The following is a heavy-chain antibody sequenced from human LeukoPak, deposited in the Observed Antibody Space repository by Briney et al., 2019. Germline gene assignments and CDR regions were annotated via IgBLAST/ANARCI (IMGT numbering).Heavy chain of an antibody. V-gene: IGHV3-33*01. CDR3: ARDLEIGSSSYYFDY. CDR1: GFTFSTYG. D-gene: IGHD3-3*01. Sequence: GGSLRLSCAASGFTFSTYGMHWVRQAPGEGLEWGAVIWYDGSNKYYADSVRGRFTISRDNFKNTLYLQMNSLRAEDTAVYYCARDLEIGSSSYYFDYWGQGTLHTVSS. CDR2: IWYDGSNK. J-gene: IGHJ4*02.